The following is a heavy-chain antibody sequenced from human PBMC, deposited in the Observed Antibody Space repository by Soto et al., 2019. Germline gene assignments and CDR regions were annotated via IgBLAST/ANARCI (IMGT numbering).Heavy chain of an antibody. CDR3: AKDDSSGYQIDY. CDR1: GFTFSSYA. J-gene: IGHJ4*02. Sequence: GGSLRLSCAASGFTFSSYAMSWVRQAPGKGLGWVSAISGSGGSTYYADSVKGRFTISRDNSKNTLYLQMNSLRAEDTAVYYCAKDDSSGYQIDYWGQGTLVTVSS. CDR2: ISGSGGST. D-gene: IGHD3-22*01. V-gene: IGHV3-23*01.